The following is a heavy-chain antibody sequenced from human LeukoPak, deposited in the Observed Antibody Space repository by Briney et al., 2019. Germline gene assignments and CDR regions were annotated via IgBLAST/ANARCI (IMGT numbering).Heavy chain of an antibody. J-gene: IGHJ3*02. CDR3: ARDSSRGDAFDI. V-gene: IGHV4-59*01. CDR1: GDSIRSYY. Sequence: SETLSLTCTVSGDSIRSYYWSWIRQPPGKGLEWIGYIYYSGSTKYNPSLKSRVTISVDTSKNQFSLKLSSVTAADTAVYYCARDSSRGDAFDIWGQGTMVTVSS. D-gene: IGHD6-13*01. CDR2: IYYSGST.